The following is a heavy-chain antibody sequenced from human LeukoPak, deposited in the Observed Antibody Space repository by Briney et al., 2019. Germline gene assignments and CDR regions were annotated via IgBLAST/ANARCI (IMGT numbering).Heavy chain of an antibody. D-gene: IGHD3-3*01. CDR3: ARATGGTIFGVVIGHYYYYMDV. J-gene: IGHJ6*03. CDR1: GYTFTSYD. V-gene: IGHV1-8*01. CDR2: MNPNSGNT. Sequence: ASVKVSCKASGYTFTSYDINWVRQAPGQGLEWMGWMNPNSGNTGYAQKFQGRVTMTRNASISTAYMELSSLRSEDTAVYYCARATGGTIFGVVIGHYYYYMDVWGKGTTVTVSS.